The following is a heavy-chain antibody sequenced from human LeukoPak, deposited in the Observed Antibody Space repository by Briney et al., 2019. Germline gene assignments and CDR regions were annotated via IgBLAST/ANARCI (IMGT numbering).Heavy chain of an antibody. CDR3: AKESWELFDY. Sequence: GGSLRLSCAASGFTFSSYSMHWDRQAPGKGLQCVAVISYDGSNKYYADSVKGRFTISRDDSKNTLYLQMNSLRAEDTAVYYCAKESWELFDYWGQGTLVTVSS. D-gene: IGHD1-26*01. CDR1: GFTFSSYS. J-gene: IGHJ4*02. CDR2: ISYDGSNK. V-gene: IGHV3-30*18.